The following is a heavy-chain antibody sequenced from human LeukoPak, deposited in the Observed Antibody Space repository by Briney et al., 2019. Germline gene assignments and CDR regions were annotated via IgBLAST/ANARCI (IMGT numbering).Heavy chain of an antibody. V-gene: IGHV3-23*01. CDR1: GFTFSNYA. J-gene: IGHJ4*02. D-gene: IGHD7-27*01. Sequence: PGGSLRLSCAASGFTFSNYAMSWVRQAPGKGLEWVSISGSGGSTYYADSVKGRFTISKDNSKNTLYLQMNGLRADDTAVYYCSKVTWSLGQSFDYWGQGTLVTVSS. CDR2: ISGSGGST. CDR3: SKVTWSLGQSFDY.